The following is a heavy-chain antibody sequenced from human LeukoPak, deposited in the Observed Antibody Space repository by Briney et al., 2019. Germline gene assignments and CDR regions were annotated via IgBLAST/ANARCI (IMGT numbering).Heavy chain of an antibody. CDR3: ATQLYVQDSGWYAIDY. V-gene: IGHV5-10-1*01. CDR2: IDPSDSYT. Sequence: GESLKISCKGSGYSFTSYYIYWVRQMPGKGLEWMGRIDPSDSYTNYSPSFQGHVTISADKSINTAYLQWSSLKASDTAMYYCATQLYVQDSGWYAIDYWGQGNLVTVSS. J-gene: IGHJ4*02. CDR1: GYSFTSYY. D-gene: IGHD6-19*01.